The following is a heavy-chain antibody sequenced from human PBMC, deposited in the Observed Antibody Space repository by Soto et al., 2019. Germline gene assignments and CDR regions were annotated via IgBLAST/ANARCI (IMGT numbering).Heavy chain of an antibody. CDR3: ARDEDGWQKGFDY. CDR2: IYHSGST. V-gene: IGHV4-4*02. D-gene: IGHD6-19*01. Sequence: PSETLSLTCAVSGGSISSSNWWSWVRQPPGKGLEWIGEIYHSGSTNYNPSLKSRVTISVDKSKNQFSLKLSSVTAADTAVYYCARDEDGWQKGFDYWGQGTLVTVSS. CDR1: GGSISSSNW. J-gene: IGHJ4*02.